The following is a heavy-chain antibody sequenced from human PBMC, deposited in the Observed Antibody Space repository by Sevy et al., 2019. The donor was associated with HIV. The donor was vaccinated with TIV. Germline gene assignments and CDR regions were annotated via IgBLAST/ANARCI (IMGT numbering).Heavy chain of an antibody. CDR3: ARDCSSTSCLWGLDV. J-gene: IGHJ6*02. D-gene: IGHD2-2*01. Sequence: GGSLRLSCAASGFTFSTYWMSWVRQAPGKGLEWVANTKKDGSEKYYVDSVKGRFTISRDNAKSSLYLQMKSLRAEDTAVYYCARDCSSTSCLWGLDVWGQGTTVTVSS. CDR1: GFTFSTYW. CDR2: TKKDGSEK. V-gene: IGHV3-7*03.